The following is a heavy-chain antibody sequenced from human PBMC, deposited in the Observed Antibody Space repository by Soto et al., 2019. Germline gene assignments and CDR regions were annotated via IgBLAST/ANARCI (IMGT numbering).Heavy chain of an antibody. CDR1: GYTFTSYD. D-gene: IGHD2-15*01. J-gene: IGHJ5*02. CDR2: MNPNSGNI. Sequence: ASVKVSCKASGYTFTSYDINWVRQATGQGLEWMGWMNPNSGNIGYAQKFQGRVTMARNTSISTAYMELSSLRSEDTAVYYCARGGYCSGGSCYHWFDPWGQGTLVTVSS. CDR3: ARGGYCSGGSCYHWFDP. V-gene: IGHV1-8*01.